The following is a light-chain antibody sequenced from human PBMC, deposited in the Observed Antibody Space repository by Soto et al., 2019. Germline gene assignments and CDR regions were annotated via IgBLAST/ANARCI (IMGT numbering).Light chain of an antibody. Sequence: QSVLTRPASVSGSPGQSITISCTGTSSNIGKYNLVSWYQQHPGKAPKLMIYEGSKRPSGVSNRFSGSKSGNTASLTISGLQAEDEADYYCRSYVDNSAYVFGTGTKATVL. CDR3: RSYVDNSAYV. V-gene: IGLV2-23*01. J-gene: IGLJ1*01. CDR2: EGS. CDR1: SSNIGKYNL.